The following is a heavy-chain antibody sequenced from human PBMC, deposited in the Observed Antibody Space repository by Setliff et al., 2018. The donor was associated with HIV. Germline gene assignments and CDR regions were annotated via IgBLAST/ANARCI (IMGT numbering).Heavy chain of an antibody. D-gene: IGHD2-2*01. CDR1: GASISFDT. J-gene: IGHJ5*02. V-gene: IGHV4-59*01. CDR2: IYNCSTT. Sequence: SETLSLTCIVSGASISFDTWSWIRHPPGQGMEWIGFIYNCSTTNSNPSLKIRVTMSLDTSKNQLSLKLTAVTAADTAVYYCARGGTSSNWFRAWGQGTLVTVSS. CDR3: ARGGTSSNWFRA.